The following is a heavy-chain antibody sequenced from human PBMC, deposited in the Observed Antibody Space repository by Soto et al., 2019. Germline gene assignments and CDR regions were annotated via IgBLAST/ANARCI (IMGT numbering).Heavy chain of an antibody. CDR2: IYYSGST. CDR1: GGSISSGGYY. D-gene: IGHD5-12*01. J-gene: IGHJ4*02. Sequence: QVQLQESGPGLVKPSQTLSLTCTVSGGSISSGGYYWSWIRQHPGKGLEWIGYIYYSGSTYYNPSLKSRVTISVDTSKHQLPLKLSSVTAADTAVYYCARAAPLVATGRFFDYWGQGTLVTVSS. V-gene: IGHV4-31*03. CDR3: ARAAPLVATGRFFDY.